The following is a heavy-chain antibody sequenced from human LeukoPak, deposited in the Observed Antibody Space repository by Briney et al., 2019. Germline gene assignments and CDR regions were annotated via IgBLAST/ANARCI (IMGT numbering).Heavy chain of an antibody. CDR3: ARRKRSGCSSTSCLLNWFDP. V-gene: IGHV4-39*01. CDR1: GGSISSRSYY. Sequence: PSETLSLTCIVSGGSISSRSYYWDWIRQPPGKGLEWIGNLFDSGNTHYNPSLRSRLTMSVDTSKNQFSLKLSSVTAADTAVYYCARRKRSGCSSTSCLLNWFDPWGQGTLVTVSS. D-gene: IGHD2-2*01. CDR2: LFDSGNT. J-gene: IGHJ5*02.